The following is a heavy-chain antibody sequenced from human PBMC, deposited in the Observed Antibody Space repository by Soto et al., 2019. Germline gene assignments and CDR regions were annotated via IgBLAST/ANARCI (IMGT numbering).Heavy chain of an antibody. CDR3: ATPGGHDSGGYYYFDN. CDR2: IYCGDSDT. Sequence: GESLKISCKDSGYSFSTNWIAWVRQMPGKGLEWVGVIYCGDSDTRYSPSFQGQVTLSVDKSINTVYLQWSSLKASDTAIYYCATPGGHDSGGYYYFDNWGQGTLVTVSS. CDR1: GYSFSTNW. V-gene: IGHV5-51*01. D-gene: IGHD3-22*01. J-gene: IGHJ4*02.